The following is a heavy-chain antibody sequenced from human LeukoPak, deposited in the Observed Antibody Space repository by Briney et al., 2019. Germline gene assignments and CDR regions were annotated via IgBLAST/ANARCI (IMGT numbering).Heavy chain of an antibody. CDR1: GYTFTCYY. CDR3: AREGGNWGDAFDI. J-gene: IGHJ3*02. Sequence: ASVKVSCKASGYTFTCYYMHWVRQAPGQGLEWMGLINPNSGGTNYAQKFQGRVTMTRDTSISTAYMELSRVRSDDTAVYYCAREGGNWGDAFDIWGQGTMVTVSS. V-gene: IGHV1-2*02. D-gene: IGHD7-27*01. CDR2: INPNSGGT.